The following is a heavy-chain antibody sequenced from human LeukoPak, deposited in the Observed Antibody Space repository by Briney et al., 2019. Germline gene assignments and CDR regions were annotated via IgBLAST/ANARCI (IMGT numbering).Heavy chain of an antibody. Sequence: EASVKVSCKASGYTFTGYFIHWVRQAPGQGLEWMGWINPNSGDTNYAQKFQGRVTMTRDTSTSTAYMELRSLRSDDTAVYYCARGGGRITMVRGDYINYYYYMDVWGKGTTVTVSS. D-gene: IGHD3-10*01. CDR3: ARGGGRITMVRGDYINYYYYMDV. CDR2: INPNSGDT. CDR1: GYTFTGYF. V-gene: IGHV1-2*02. J-gene: IGHJ6*03.